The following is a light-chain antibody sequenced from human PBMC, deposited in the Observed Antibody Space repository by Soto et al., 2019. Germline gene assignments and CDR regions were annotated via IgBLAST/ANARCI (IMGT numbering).Light chain of an antibody. CDR2: EGS. Sequence: QSVLTQPASVSGSPGQSITISCTGTSSDVGCYNLVSWDQQHPGKAPKLMIYEGSKRPSGVSNRYSGSKFGNTASLTISGLQAEDEADYYCCSYAGSSTYVFGTGTTVTVL. CDR3: CSYAGSSTYV. CDR1: SSDVGCYNL. J-gene: IGLJ1*01. V-gene: IGLV2-23*01.